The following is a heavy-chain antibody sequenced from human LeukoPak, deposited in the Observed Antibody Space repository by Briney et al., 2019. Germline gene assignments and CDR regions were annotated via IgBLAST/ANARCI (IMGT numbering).Heavy chain of an antibody. CDR2: IYNSGNT. CDR1: GDSMRNYY. J-gene: IGHJ3*02. Sequence: SETLSLTCTVSGDSMRNYYWSWIRQPPGKGLEWIGYIYNSGNTKYNPSVKSRVTMSIDTSKNQFSLKLSSVTAADTAVYYCARDYAFDIWGQGTMVTVSS. CDR3: ARDYAFDI. V-gene: IGHV4-59*01.